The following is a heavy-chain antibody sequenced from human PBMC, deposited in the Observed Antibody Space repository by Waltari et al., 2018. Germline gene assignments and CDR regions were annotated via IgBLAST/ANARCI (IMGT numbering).Heavy chain of an antibody. V-gene: IGHV3-23*01. CDR2: IHNCGVNK. Sequence: EVQLLESGGGVAQPGGSLTLSCAASGFSFTAYAMSWVRQTPDRCLQCVSGIHNCGVNKYDTDYVKGRFTSSRDNSRNTLYLQMSSLRAEDTAVYYCAKEIGALGTPVFDYWGQGTLVSVSS. CDR3: AKEIGALGTPVFDY. D-gene: IGHD6-13*01. J-gene: IGHJ4*02. CDR1: GFSFTAYA.